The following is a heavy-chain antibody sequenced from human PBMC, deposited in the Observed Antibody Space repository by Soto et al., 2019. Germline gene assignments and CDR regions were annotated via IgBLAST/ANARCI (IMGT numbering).Heavy chain of an antibody. CDR2: ISGSGGST. CDR3: ANLIVATKDYYYGMDV. V-gene: IGHV3-23*01. CDR1: GFTFSSYA. J-gene: IGHJ6*02. D-gene: IGHD5-12*01. Sequence: GGSLRLSCAASGFTFSSYAMSWVRQAPGKGLEWVSAISGSGGSTYYADSVKGRFTISRDNSKNTLYLQMNSLRAEDTAVYYCANLIVATKDYYYGMDVRGQGTTVTVSS.